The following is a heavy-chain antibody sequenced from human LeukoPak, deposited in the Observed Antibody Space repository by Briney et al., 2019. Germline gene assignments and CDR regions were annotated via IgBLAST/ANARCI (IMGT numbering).Heavy chain of an antibody. CDR1: GGSFSGYY. CDR2: INHSGST. Sequence: SETLSLTCAVYGGSFSGYYWSWIRQPPGKGLEWIGEINHSGSTNYNPSLKSRVTISVDTSKNQFSLKLSSVTAADTAVYYCASEGITGTWGQGTLVTVSS. V-gene: IGHV4-34*01. D-gene: IGHD1-20*01. CDR3: ASEGITGT. J-gene: IGHJ5*02.